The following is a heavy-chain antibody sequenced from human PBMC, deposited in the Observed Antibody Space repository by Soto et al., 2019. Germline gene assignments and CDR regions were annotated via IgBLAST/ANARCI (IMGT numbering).Heavy chain of an antibody. CDR1: GFTFSSYA. CDR2: ISGSGGST. CDR3: AKTLEDDFPRLYGMDV. V-gene: IGHV3-23*01. Sequence: PGWSLRLSCAASGFTFSSYAMSWVRQAPGKGLEWVSAISGSGGSTYYAGSVKGRFTISRDNSKNTLYLQMNSLRAEDTAVYYCAKTLEDDFPRLYGMDVWGQGTTVTVS. J-gene: IGHJ6*02. D-gene: IGHD3-3*01.